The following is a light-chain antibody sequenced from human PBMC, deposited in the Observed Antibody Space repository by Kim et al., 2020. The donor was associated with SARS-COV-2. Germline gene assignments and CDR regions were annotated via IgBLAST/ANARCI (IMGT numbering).Light chain of an antibody. V-gene: IGKV3-11*01. J-gene: IGKJ2*01. CDR1: QSVSKY. CDR3: QQRSNWPPMYT. Sequence: EIVLTQSPATLSLSPGERATLSCRASQSVSKYLAWYQQKPGQAPRLLIYDASNRATDIPARFSGSASETEFTLTISSLEPEDFAVYYCQQRSNWPPMYTFGQGTKLEI. CDR2: DAS.